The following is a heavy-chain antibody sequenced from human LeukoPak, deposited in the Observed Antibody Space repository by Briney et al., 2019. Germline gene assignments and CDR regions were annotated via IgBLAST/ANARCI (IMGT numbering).Heavy chain of an antibody. D-gene: IGHD3-10*01. CDR1: GFTFSDFW. J-gene: IGHJ4*02. CDR2: IKQDGSEK. Sequence: GGSLRLSCVASGFTFSDFWMSWVRQAPGKGLEWVANIKQDGSEKHYVDSVKGRFTISRDDVKKSLYLQMNSLRAEDTAIYYCATDYYVSGSYYRLFYWGQGTLVTVSS. V-gene: IGHV3-7*01. CDR3: ATDYYVSGSYYRLFY.